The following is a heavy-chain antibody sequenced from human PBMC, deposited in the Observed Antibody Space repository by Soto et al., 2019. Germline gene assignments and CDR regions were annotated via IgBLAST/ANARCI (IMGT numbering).Heavy chain of an antibody. V-gene: IGHV3-64*01. J-gene: IGHJ6*03. Sequence: PGGSLRLSCAASGFTFNTYAMHWVRQAPGKGLEYVSAISSNGDNTYYANSVRGRFTISRDNSKNTLYLQMGSLRAEDMAVYYCAKVVAPATWYYYYYMDVWGKGTTVTVSS. CDR2: ISSNGDNT. CDR3: AKVVAPATWYYYYYMDV. CDR1: GFTFNTYA. D-gene: IGHD2-15*01.